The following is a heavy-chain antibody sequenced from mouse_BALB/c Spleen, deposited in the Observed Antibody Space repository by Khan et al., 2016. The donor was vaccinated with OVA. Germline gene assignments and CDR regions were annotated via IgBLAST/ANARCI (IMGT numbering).Heavy chain of an antibody. CDR2: IKYSGST. V-gene: IGHV3-2*02. Sequence: EVQLQESGPGLVKPSQSLSLTCTVTGYAITSDYAWNWIRQFPGNKLEWMGYIKYSGSTSYNPSPKSRISITRDTSKNQFFLQLKSVTSEDTATYYCARSGTISTVVVTDFDFWGQGTTLTVSS. CDR3: ARSGTISTVVVTDFDF. D-gene: IGHD1-1*01. CDR1: GYAITSDYA. J-gene: IGHJ2*01.